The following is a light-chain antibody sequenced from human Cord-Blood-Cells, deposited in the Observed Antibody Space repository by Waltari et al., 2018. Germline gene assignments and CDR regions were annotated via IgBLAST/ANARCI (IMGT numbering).Light chain of an antibody. V-gene: IGKV3-15*01. J-gene: IGKJ1*01. CDR3: QQYNNGPRT. Sequence: EIVMTQSPATLSVSPGERATLSCRASQSVSSNLAWYQQKPGHAPRLLIYGASTRATGIPARFSGSGSWKEFTLTISSLQSEEFAVYYCQQYNNGPRTFGQGTKVEIK. CDR1: QSVSSN. CDR2: GAS.